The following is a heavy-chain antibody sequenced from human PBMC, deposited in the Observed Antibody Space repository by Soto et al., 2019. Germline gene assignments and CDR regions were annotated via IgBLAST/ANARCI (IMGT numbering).Heavy chain of an antibody. CDR3: ARDRLIAARPRDYYYYYYMDV. CDR2: IYSGGST. V-gene: IGHV3-66*01. J-gene: IGHJ6*03. CDR1: GFTVSSNY. D-gene: IGHD6-6*01. Sequence: GGSLRLSCAASGFTVSSNYMSWVRQAPGKGLEWVSVIYSGGSTYYADSVKGRFTISRDNSKNTLYLQMNSLRAEDTAVYYCARDRLIAARPRDYYYYYYMDVWGKGTTVTVSS.